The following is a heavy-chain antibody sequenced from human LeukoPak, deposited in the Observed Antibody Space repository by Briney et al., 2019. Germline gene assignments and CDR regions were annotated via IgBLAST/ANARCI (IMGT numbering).Heavy chain of an antibody. Sequence: GGSRRLSCAASGFTFSSYEMNWVRQAPGKGLEWVSYISSSGSTIYYADSVKGRFTISRDNAKNSLYLQMNSLRAEDTAVYYCAELGITMIGGVWGKGTTVTISS. V-gene: IGHV3-48*03. D-gene: IGHD3-10*02. CDR2: ISSSGSTI. CDR1: GFTFSSYE. J-gene: IGHJ6*04. CDR3: AELGITMIGGV.